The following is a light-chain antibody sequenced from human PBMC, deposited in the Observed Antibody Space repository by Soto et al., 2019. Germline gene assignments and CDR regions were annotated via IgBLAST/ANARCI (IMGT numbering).Light chain of an antibody. CDR1: QDVSRS. V-gene: IGKV1-9*01. Sequence: DTQLTQSPSFLSASVGDRVTIACRASQDVSRSVGWYQQKPGTAPKLLISAASTLNSGVPSRFSGSGSGTDFTLTISSLQPEDSATYYCQQLWTYPLTFGGGTKVEI. CDR3: QQLWTYPLT. J-gene: IGKJ4*01. CDR2: AAS.